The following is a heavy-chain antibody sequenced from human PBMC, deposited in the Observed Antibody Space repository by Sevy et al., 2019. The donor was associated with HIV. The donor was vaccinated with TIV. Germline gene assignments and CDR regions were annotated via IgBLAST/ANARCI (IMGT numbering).Heavy chain of an antibody. V-gene: IGHV3-33*01. CDR1: GFTFSSYG. J-gene: IGHJ6*02. CDR3: ARDWGDCTNGVCYYYYGMDV. D-gene: IGHD2-8*01. Sequence: GGSLRLSCAASGFTFSSYGMHWVRQAPGKGLEWVAVIWYDGSNKYYADSVKGRFTISRDNSKNTLYLQMNSLRAEDTAVYYCARDWGDCTNGVCYYYYGMDVWGQGTTFTVSS. CDR2: IWYDGSNK.